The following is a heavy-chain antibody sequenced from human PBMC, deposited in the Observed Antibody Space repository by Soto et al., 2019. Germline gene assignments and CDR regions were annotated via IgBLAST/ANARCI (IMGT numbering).Heavy chain of an antibody. J-gene: IGHJ6*02. V-gene: IGHV5-51*01. Sequence: PGESLKISCKGSGYSFTSYWIGWVRQMPGKGLEWMGIIYPGDSDTRYSPSFQGQVTMSVDRSKNQFSLRLSSLAAADTAVYYCARNSPLLENDYYGMAVWGQGTTVTVSS. CDR1: GYSFTSYW. CDR2: IYPGDSDT. D-gene: IGHD2-21*01. CDR3: ARNSPLLENDYYGMAV.